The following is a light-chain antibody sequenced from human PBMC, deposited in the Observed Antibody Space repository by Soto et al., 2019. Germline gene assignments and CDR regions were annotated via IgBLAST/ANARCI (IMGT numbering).Light chain of an antibody. J-gene: IGKJ1*01. CDR1: QSVRNNY. CDR2: GAS. Sequence: EIALTQSPGTLSLSPGERATLSCRASQSVRNNYLAWYQQKPGQAPRLLIYGASNRATGIPDRFSGSGSGSEFTLTISSMQPDDFATDYCQQYNSYSFGQGTKVDIK. V-gene: IGKV3-20*01. CDR3: QQYNSYS.